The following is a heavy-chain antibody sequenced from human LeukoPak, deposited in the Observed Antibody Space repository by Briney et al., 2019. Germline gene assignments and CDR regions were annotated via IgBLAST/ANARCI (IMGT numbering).Heavy chain of an antibody. CDR3: ARQRLGYGSGSYYGAFDY. CDR2: IYYSGST. Sequence: SETLSLTCTVSGGSISSYYWSWIRQPPGKGLEWIGYIYYSGSTNYNPPLKSRVTISVDTSKNQFSLKLSSVTAADTAVYYCARQRLGYGSGSYYGAFDYWGQGTLVTVSS. D-gene: IGHD3-10*01. V-gene: IGHV4-59*08. J-gene: IGHJ4*02. CDR1: GGSISSYY.